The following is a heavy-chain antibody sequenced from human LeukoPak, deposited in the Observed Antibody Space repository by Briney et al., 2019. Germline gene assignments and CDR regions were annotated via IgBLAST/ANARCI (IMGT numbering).Heavy chain of an antibody. V-gene: IGHV3-53*04. CDR1: GFTVSSNY. D-gene: IGHD1-14*01. CDR3: ARGSLFEPNRGAFDI. Sequence: GGFLRLSCAVSGFTVSSNYMTWVRQAPGKGLEWVSVIYSAGNTFYADSVKGRFTISRHNFKNTLYLEMTSLRPEDTAVYYCARGSLFEPNRGAFDIWGRGTMVTVSS. J-gene: IGHJ3*02. CDR2: IYSAGNT.